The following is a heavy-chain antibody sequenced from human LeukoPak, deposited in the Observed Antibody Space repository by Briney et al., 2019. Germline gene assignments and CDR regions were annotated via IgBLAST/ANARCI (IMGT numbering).Heavy chain of an antibody. J-gene: IGHJ4*02. CDR2: ISYDGSNK. CDR3: ARLEQWLAYYFDY. CDR1: GFTFSTYA. Sequence: GGSLRLSCAASGFTFSTYAMNWVRQAPGKGLEWVAVISYDGSNKYYADSVKGRFTISRDNSKNTLYLQMNSLRAEDTAVYYCARLEQWLAYYFDYWGQGTLVTVSS. V-gene: IGHV3-30*01. D-gene: IGHD6-19*01.